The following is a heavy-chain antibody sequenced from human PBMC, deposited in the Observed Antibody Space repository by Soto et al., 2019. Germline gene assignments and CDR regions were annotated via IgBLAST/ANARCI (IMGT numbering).Heavy chain of an antibody. CDR1: GFTFSSHS. V-gene: IGHV3-48*02. D-gene: IGHD3-10*01. CDR3: VRDSRRGYGMDV. CDR2: ISGGSKSI. Sequence: EVQLVESGGGLVQPGGSLRLSCVASGFTFSSHSMNWVRQAPGKGLEWVSYISGGSKSIYYAASVKGRFTISRDNAKNSLYLEMNRLRDEDTAVYSCVRDSRRGYGMDVWGPGTTVTVSS. J-gene: IGHJ6*02.